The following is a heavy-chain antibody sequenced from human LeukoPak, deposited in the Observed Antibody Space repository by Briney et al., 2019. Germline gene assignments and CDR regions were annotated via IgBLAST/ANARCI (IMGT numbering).Heavy chain of an antibody. D-gene: IGHD6-6*01. J-gene: IGHJ4*02. Sequence: PSETLSLTCTVSGGSISSSIFYWGWIRQPPGKGLEWIGSIYYSGSTYYNPSLKSRVTISVDTSKNQFSLTLTSVTAADTAMYYCATTTIGSSSSYYFHYWGRGTLVTVSS. CDR3: ATTTIGSSSSYYFHY. V-gene: IGHV4-39*01. CDR1: GGSISSSIFY. CDR2: IYYSGST.